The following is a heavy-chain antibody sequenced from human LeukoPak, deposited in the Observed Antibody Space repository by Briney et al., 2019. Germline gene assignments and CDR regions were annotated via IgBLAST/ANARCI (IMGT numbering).Heavy chain of an antibody. D-gene: IGHD6-19*01. J-gene: IGHJ4*02. CDR2: ISSTGSSR. Sequence: PGGSLRLSCAASEFAFSVYEMYWVRQAPGKGLEWVSYISSTGSSRYYADSVKGRFTISRDNAKNSLYLQMNSLRGEDTAVYYCATLTVASSFDYWGQGALVTVSS. CDR1: EFAFSVYE. V-gene: IGHV3-48*03. CDR3: ATLTVASSFDY.